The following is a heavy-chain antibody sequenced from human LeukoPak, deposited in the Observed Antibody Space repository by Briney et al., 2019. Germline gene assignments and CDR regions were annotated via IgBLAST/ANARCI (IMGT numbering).Heavy chain of an antibody. Sequence: SQTLSLTCAISGDSVSSNSVTWNWIRQSPSRGLEWLGRTYYRSTWYNDYAVSVRGRITVNPDTSKNQFSLHLNSVTPEDTAVYYCARRLTQYDCFDPWVQGILVTVSS. CDR3: ARRLTQYDCFDP. V-gene: IGHV6-1*01. J-gene: IGHJ5*02. CDR1: GDSVSSNSVT. CDR2: TYYRSTWYN. D-gene: IGHD2-2*01.